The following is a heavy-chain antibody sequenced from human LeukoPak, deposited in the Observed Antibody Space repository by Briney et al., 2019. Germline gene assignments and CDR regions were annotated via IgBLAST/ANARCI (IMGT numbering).Heavy chain of an antibody. V-gene: IGHV3-30*02. Sequence: GGSLTLSCAPSGFTFSSYGMQWVRQPPGKGVVWGAFIRYDGSNKYYAPSVKGRFTISRDNSKNTLYLQMNSLRAEDTAVYYCAKDDWDIVVVAAAEFNWFDPWGQGTLVTVSS. CDR2: IRYDGSNK. J-gene: IGHJ5*02. CDR3: AKDDWDIVVVAAAEFNWFDP. CDR1: GFTFSSYG. D-gene: IGHD2-2*01.